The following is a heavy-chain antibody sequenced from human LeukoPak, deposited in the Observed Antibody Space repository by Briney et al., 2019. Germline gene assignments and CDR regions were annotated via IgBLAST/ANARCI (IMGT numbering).Heavy chain of an antibody. CDR1: GGTFSSYA. V-gene: IGHV1-69*13. CDR3: ARGVGGLGNMDV. J-gene: IGHJ6*03. Sequence: SVKVSCKASGGTFSSYAISWVRQAPGQGLEWMGGIIPIFGTANYAQKFQGRVTITADESTSTAYMELSSLRSEDTAVYFCARGVGGLGNMDVWGKGTTVIISS. CDR2: IIPIFGTA. D-gene: IGHD3-16*01.